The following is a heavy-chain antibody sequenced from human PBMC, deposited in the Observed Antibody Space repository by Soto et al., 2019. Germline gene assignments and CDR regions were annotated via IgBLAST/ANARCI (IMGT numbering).Heavy chain of an antibody. V-gene: IGHV4-39*01. J-gene: IGHJ3*02. D-gene: IGHD6-13*01. CDR3: TIVRPTISWYSFDI. CDR2: MYYSGTT. CDR1: GGSISSGTYY. Sequence: QLRLQESGPGLVRPSEPLSLACTVSGGSISSGTYYWGWIRQSPGKGLEWIGSMYYSGTTYYNPSLKSRATISVDMSKNQFSLELSSVTAADTAVYFCTIVRPTISWYSFDIWGQGTLVTVS.